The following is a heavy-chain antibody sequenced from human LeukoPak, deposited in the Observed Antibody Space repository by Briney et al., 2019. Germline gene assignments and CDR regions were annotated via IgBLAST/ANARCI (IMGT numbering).Heavy chain of an antibody. Sequence: GGSLRLSCAASGFTFSSYWMHWVRQAPGKGLVWASRINSDGSSTSYADSVKGRFTISRDNAKNTLYLQMNSLRAEDTAVYYCAREPPYYDSSGLYYYYGMDVWGQGTTVTVSS. D-gene: IGHD3-22*01. CDR3: AREPPYYDSSGLYYYYGMDV. J-gene: IGHJ6*02. CDR1: GFTFSSYW. CDR2: INSDGSST. V-gene: IGHV3-74*01.